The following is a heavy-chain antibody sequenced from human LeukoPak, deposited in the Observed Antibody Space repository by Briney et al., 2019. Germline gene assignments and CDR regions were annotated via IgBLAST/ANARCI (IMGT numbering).Heavy chain of an antibody. Sequence: SQTLSLTCAISGDSVSSNSAAWHWIRQSPSRGLEWLGRTYYRSKWYNDYAVSVKSQITMNPDTSKNKFSLQLNSVTPEDTAVYYCASGTIAVNYAFDIWGQGTMVTVSS. D-gene: IGHD6-19*01. J-gene: IGHJ3*02. CDR3: ASGTIAVNYAFDI. CDR2: TYYRSKWYN. V-gene: IGHV6-1*01. CDR1: GDSVSSNSAA.